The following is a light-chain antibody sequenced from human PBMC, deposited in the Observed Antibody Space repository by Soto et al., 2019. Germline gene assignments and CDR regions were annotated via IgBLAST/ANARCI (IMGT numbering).Light chain of an antibody. CDR1: SSDVGSYDF. V-gene: IGLV2-14*01. CDR3: SSYSSSTVRYV. Sequence: QSVLTQPASVSGSPGQSITMSCTGTSSDVGSYDFVSWYQQHPGKAPKLLIYEVSNRPSGVSAPFSGSKSDNTASLTISRLQAADDADYFCSSYSSSTVRYVFGSGTKLTVL. J-gene: IGLJ1*01. CDR2: EVS.